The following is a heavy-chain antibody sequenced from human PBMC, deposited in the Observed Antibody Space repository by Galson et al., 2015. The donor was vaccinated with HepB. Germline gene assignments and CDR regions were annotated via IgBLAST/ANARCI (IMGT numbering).Heavy chain of an antibody. J-gene: IGHJ6*02. CDR3: ARDGYSYGYRDYYYYGMDV. D-gene: IGHD5-18*01. Sequence: SVKVSCKASGYTFTSYGISWVRQAPGQGLEWMGWISAYNGNTNYAQKLQGRVTMTTDTSTSTAYMELRSLRSDDTAVYYCARDGYSYGYRDYYYYGMDVWGQGTTVTVSS. CDR1: GYTFTSYG. V-gene: IGHV1-18*04. CDR2: ISAYNGNT.